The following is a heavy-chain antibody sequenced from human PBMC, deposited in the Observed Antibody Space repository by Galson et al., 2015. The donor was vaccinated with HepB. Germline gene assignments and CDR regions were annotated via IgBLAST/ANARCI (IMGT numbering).Heavy chain of an antibody. Sequence: SLRLSCAASGFTFSSYAMSWVRQAPGKGLEWVSAISGSGGSTYYADSVKGRFTISRDNSKNTLYLQMKSLRAEDTAVYYCAGRGYCSGGSCYSFDYWGQGTLVTVSS. J-gene: IGHJ4*02. V-gene: IGHV3-23*01. CDR2: ISGSGGST. CDR3: AGRGYCSGGSCYSFDY. CDR1: GFTFSSYA. D-gene: IGHD2-15*01.